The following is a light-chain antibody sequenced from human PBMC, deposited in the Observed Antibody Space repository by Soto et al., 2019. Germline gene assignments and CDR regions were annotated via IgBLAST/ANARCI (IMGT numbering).Light chain of an antibody. V-gene: IGKV3D-15*01. J-gene: IGKJ4*01. CDR2: GAS. CDR3: QQYNDWPLT. Sequence: EIVLTQSPGTLSLSPGERATLSCRASQTVGSSFLAWFQHKPGQAPRLLIYGASTRATGIPTRFSGSGSGTEFTLTISSLQSEDFAVYYCQQYNDWPLTFGGGTKVDI. CDR1: QTVGSS.